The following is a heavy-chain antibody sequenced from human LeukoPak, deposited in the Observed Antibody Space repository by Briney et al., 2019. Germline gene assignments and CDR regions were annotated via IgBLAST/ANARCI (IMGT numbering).Heavy chain of an antibody. CDR1: GFTFSRYW. V-gene: IGHV3-7*01. J-gene: IGHJ4*02. CDR2: IKEDGGEK. Sequence: GGSLRLSCAASGFTFSRYWMTWFRQAPGKGLEWVANIKEDGGEKYYVASVRGRFTISRDNAKSSLFLQMNSLRAEDTAVYYCARNKGWELPAELDSWGQGTLVTVSS. D-gene: IGHD2-15*01. CDR3: ARNKGWELPAELDS.